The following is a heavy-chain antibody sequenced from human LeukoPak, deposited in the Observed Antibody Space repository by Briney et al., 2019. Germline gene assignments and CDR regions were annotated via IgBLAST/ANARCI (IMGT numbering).Heavy chain of an antibody. CDR1: GVTFSIYS. J-gene: IGHJ2*01. Sequence: GGSLRLSCAASGVTFSIYSMSWVRQAPGKGLEWVSAMSGSGGSTYYADSGKGRFIISTDTSKNTMSRQMNRLRAEETEVYYCAKDRASSWWYFDLWGRGNLVTVSS. CDR3: AKDRASSWWYFDL. V-gene: IGHV3-23*01. D-gene: IGHD1-26*01. CDR2: MSGSGGST.